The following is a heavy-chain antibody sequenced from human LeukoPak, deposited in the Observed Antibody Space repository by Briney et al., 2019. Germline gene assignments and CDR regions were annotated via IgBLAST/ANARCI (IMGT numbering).Heavy chain of an antibody. CDR1: GGTFGTFA. CDR2: INPKSGGT. Sequence: GASVKVSCKASGGTFGTFAISWVRQAPGQGLEWMGWINPKSGGTSYAQKFQGRVTMTRDMSTSTVYMELSSLRSEDTAVYYCARGGYSSSSENRIYYYYYMDVWGKGTTVTVSS. CDR3: ARGGYSSSSENRIYYYYYMDV. V-gene: IGHV1-8*02. D-gene: IGHD6-6*01. J-gene: IGHJ6*03.